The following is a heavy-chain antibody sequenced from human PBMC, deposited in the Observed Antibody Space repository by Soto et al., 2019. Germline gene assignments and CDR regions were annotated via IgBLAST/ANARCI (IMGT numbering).Heavy chain of an antibody. D-gene: IGHD2-2*01. V-gene: IGHV5-51*01. Sequence: PGESLEISCTGVGYSLTSYWIGWVRQMPGKGLEWMGIIYPGDSDTRYSPSFQGQVTISADKSITTAYLQWSSLKASDTAMYYCARGYCNNTICDPMFDLWGHGTLVTVS. CDR3: ARGYCNNTICDPMFDL. CDR2: IYPGDSDT. J-gene: IGHJ5*02. CDR1: GYSLTSYW.